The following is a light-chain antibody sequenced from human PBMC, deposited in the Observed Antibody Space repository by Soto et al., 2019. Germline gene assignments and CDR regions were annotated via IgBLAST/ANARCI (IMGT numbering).Light chain of an antibody. V-gene: IGLV1-47*01. CDR2: RNN. CDR1: ISNIGSNF. J-gene: IGLJ2*01. Sequence: QSVLTQPPSASGTPGQRVTISCSGSISNIGSNFIYWYQQLPGTAPKLLIYRNNGRPSGVPDRFSGSKSGTSASLAISGLRSEDEADYHCAAWDDSLSGVVFGGGTKLTVL. CDR3: AAWDDSLSGVV.